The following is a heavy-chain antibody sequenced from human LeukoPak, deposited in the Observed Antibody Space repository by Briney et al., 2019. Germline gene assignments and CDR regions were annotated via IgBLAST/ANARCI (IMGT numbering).Heavy chain of an antibody. CDR1: GFTFDDYA. CDR3: PKAFRYEYSYGMDV. Sequence: PGRSLRLSCAASGFTFDDYAMRWVRQAPGNGLEWVAGISWHSGSIGYADSVKGRFTMSREKAKSSLYLQMNSLRAEDTALYYCPKAFRYEYSYGMDVWGQGTTVTVSS. CDR2: ISWHSGSI. V-gene: IGHV3-9*01. D-gene: IGHD3-16*02. J-gene: IGHJ6*02.